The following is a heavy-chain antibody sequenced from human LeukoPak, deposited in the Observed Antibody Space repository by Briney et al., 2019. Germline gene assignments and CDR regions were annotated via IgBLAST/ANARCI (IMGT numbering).Heavy chain of an antibody. CDR3: AREERWLQFGFDY. CDR1: GFTFSDYY. D-gene: IGHD5-24*01. CDR2: ISSSGSTI. Sequence: GGSLRLSCAASGFTFSDYYMSWIRQAPGKGLGWVSYISSSGSTIYYADSVKGRFTISRDNAKNSLYLQMNSLRAEDTAVYYCAREERWLQFGFDYWGQGTLVTVSS. J-gene: IGHJ4*02. V-gene: IGHV3-11*01.